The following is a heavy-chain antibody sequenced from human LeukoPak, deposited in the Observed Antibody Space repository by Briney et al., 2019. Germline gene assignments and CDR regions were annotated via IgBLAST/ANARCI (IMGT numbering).Heavy chain of an antibody. CDR1: GGSISSYY. D-gene: IGHD5-18*01. Sequence: SETLSLTCTVSGGSISSYYWSWIRQPPGKGLEWIGYIYYSGSTNYNPSLKSRVTISVDTSKNQFSLKLSSVTAAVTAVYYCARCGYSYGYGFPCDYWGQGTLVTVSS. CDR3: ARCGYSYGYGFPCDY. J-gene: IGHJ4*02. CDR2: IYYSGST. V-gene: IGHV4-59*01.